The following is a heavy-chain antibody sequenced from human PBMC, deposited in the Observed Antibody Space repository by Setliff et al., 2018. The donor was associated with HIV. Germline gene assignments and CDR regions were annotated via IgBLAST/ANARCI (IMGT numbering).Heavy chain of an antibody. J-gene: IGHJ5*02. CDR2: IYYSGST. D-gene: IGHD3-16*01. CDR3: TRVGTYGVGGWFDP. CDR1: GGSISSSTYY. V-gene: IGHV4-39*07. Sequence: ASETLSLTCTVSGGSISSSTYYWGWIRQPPGKGLEWIGSIYYSGSTYYNPSLKSRVTISVDTSKNQFSLKLSSVTAADTAMYYCTRVGTYGVGGWFDPWGQGSLVTVS.